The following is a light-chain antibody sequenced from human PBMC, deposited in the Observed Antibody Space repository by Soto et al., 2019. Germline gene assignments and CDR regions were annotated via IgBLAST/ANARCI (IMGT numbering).Light chain of an antibody. Sequence: QSVLTQPPSVSWAPGQRVSISCTGTSSNIGAGYDVHWYQHLPGTAPKLLIFGDINRPSGVPDRFSGSKSGTSASLAITGLQAEDEADYYCQSYDSSLSISVFGGGTKVTVL. J-gene: IGLJ2*01. CDR1: SSNIGAGYD. V-gene: IGLV1-40*01. CDR2: GDI. CDR3: QSYDSSLSISV.